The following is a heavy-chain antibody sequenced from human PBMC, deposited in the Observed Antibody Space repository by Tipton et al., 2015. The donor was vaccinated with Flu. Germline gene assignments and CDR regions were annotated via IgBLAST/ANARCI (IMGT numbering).Heavy chain of an antibody. CDR3: VRFSGGGERAAFDI. CDR2: INPSGGTT. Sequence: QSGPEVKEPGASVKVSCKASGYTFTSDYIHWVRQAPGQGLEWMGIINPSGGTTIYAQRLQGRVTLTMDTSTRTVYMELSSLRSDDTAVYYCVRFSGGGERAAFDIWGQGTKVTVSA. V-gene: IGHV1-46*03. CDR1: GYTFTSDY. D-gene: IGHD2-15*01. J-gene: IGHJ3*02.